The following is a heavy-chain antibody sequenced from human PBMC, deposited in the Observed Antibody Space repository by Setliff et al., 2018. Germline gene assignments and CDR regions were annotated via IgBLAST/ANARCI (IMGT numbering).Heavy chain of an antibody. J-gene: IGHJ4*02. CDR3: ARAPRYFDPTGSYFDF. V-gene: IGHV4-59*12. CDR2: VYYSGIA. Sequence: ETLSLTCTVSGGSISTYYWSWIRQPPGKGLEWIGYVYYSGIANYSPSLKSRLTISVDTSKNQFSLKLTSVTAADTAVYYCARAPRYFDPTGSYFDFWGQGTLVTVSS. D-gene: IGHD3-22*01. CDR1: GGSISTYY.